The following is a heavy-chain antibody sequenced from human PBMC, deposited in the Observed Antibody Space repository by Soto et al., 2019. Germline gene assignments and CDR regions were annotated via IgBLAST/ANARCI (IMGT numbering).Heavy chain of an antibody. V-gene: IGHV3-33*01. CDR2: IWYDGSNK. J-gene: IGHJ6*02. D-gene: IGHD7-27*01. CDR3: ARDQGGGVSGGVYYGMDV. CDR1: GFTFSSYG. Sequence: QVQLVESGGGVVQPGRSLRLSCAASGFTFSSYGMHWVRQAPGKGLEWVAVIWYDGSNKYYADSVKGRFTISRDNSKNTLYLQMNSLRAEDTAVYYCARDQGGGVSGGVYYGMDVWGQGTTVTVSS.